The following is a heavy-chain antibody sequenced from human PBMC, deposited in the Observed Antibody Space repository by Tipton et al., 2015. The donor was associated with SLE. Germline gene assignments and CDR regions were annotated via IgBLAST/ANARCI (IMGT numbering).Heavy chain of an antibody. CDR3: ARSPFNYGAS. D-gene: IGHD4-17*01. J-gene: IGHJ5*02. V-gene: IGHV4-59*11. CDR1: CGSISSHY. Sequence: TLSLTCTVSCGSISSHYWSWIRQPPGKGLEWIGYIYYSGSTKYKPSLKSRVTISIDTSKNQLSLRLTSVTAADTAVYYCARSPFNYGASWGQGTLVTISS. CDR2: IYYSGST.